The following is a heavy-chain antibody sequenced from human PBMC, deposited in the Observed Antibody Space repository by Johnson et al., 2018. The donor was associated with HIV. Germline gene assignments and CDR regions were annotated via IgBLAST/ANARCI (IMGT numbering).Heavy chain of an antibody. Sequence: VQLVESGGGVVQPGRSLRLSCTASGFTFNNYPMHWVRQAPGKGLEWVSGINWNGGSTGYGDSVKGRFTISRDNAKNSLYLQMNSLSAEDTALYYCASRMYRGSSGGAFDIWGQGTMVTVSS. V-gene: IGHV3-20*04. CDR1: GFTFNNYP. CDR2: INWNGGST. J-gene: IGHJ3*02. CDR3: ASRMYRGSSGGAFDI. D-gene: IGHD1-26*01.